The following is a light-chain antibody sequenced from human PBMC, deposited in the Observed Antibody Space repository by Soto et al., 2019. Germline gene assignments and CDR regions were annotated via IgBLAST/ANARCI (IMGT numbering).Light chain of an antibody. Sequence: QSVLTHPAYVSGSPGQLITISCTGTTSDVGDYNFVSWYQQHPGKAPKLMIYDVSSRPSGVSHRFSGSKSGNTASLTISGIQAEDEADYYCSSYASSNTLLFGGGTKLTVL. CDR1: TSDVGDYNF. V-gene: IGLV2-14*01. J-gene: IGLJ2*01. CDR3: SSYASSNTLL. CDR2: DVS.